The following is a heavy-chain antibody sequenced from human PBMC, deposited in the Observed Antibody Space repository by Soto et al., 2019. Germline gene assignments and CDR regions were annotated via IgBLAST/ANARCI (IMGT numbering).Heavy chain of an antibody. CDR3: ARQRTSVVTQAYFGV. Sequence: SETLSLTCTVTGDSISSRSYYWGWIRQPPGKGLEWIGSIYYSGSTYNNPSLRSRVSMSIDTSKDQFSLKLKSVTAADTALYFCARQRTSVVTQAYFGVWGPGSLVTVSS. D-gene: IGHD2-21*02. J-gene: IGHJ4*02. CDR2: IYYSGST. V-gene: IGHV4-39*01. CDR1: GDSISSRSYY.